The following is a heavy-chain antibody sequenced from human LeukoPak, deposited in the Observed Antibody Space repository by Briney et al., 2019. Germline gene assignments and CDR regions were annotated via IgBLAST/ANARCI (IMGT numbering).Heavy chain of an antibody. CDR3: ARGNCSSTSCFFDY. V-gene: IGHV3-21*01. D-gene: IGHD2-2*01. CDR1: GFTFSTYG. J-gene: IGHJ4*02. CDR2: ITTSSNSI. Sequence: GGSLRLSCAGAGFTFSTYGMSWVRQAPGKGLEWVSSITTSSNSIYYADSVKGRFTISRDNAKNSLYLQMNSLRAEDTAVYYCARGNCSSTSCFFDYWGQGTLVTVSS.